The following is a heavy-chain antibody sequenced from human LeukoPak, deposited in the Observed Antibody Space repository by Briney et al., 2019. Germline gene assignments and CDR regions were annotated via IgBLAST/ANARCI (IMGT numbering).Heavy chain of an antibody. CDR2: INIRSNYK. CDR1: GFTFSTYT. Sequence: GGSLRLSCAASGFTFSTYTMNWVRQAPGKGLEWASSINIRSNYKYYADSVKGRFTISRDNAKNSLYLQMNSLRAEDTALYYCAKGGIAAAGIDYYYMDVWGKGTTVTVSS. V-gene: IGHV3-21*04. J-gene: IGHJ6*03. D-gene: IGHD6-13*01. CDR3: AKGGIAAAGIDYYYMDV.